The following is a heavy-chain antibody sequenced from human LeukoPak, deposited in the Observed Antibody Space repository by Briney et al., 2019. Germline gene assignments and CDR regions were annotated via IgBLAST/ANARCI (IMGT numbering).Heavy chain of an antibody. D-gene: IGHD4-23*01. V-gene: IGHV4-59*12. CDR2: IYYSGST. CDR3: VRINDYGGNVADAFDI. Sequence: SETLSLTCTVSGGSISSYYWSWIRQPPGKGLEWIGYIYYSGSTNYNPSLKSRVTISVDTSKNQFSLKLSSVTAADTTVYYCVRINDYGGNVADAFDIWGQGTMVTVSS. J-gene: IGHJ3*02. CDR1: GGSISSYY.